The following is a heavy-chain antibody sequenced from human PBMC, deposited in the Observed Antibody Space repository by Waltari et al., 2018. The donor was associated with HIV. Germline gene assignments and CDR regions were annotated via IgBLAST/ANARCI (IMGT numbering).Heavy chain of an antibody. CDR3: ARVGYGDYLEY. J-gene: IGHJ4*02. Sequence: QGQLVESGGALVQPGKSLRLSCSASGFPLRNYAMHWVRQAPGKGLEWVSVISHDGSNDKYGDSVKGRFTISRDNSKNTLYLEMNTLRAEDTAVYYCARVGYGDYLEYWGQGTLVIVSS. D-gene: IGHD4-17*01. V-gene: IGHV3-30*01. CDR2: ISHDGSND. CDR1: GFPLRNYA.